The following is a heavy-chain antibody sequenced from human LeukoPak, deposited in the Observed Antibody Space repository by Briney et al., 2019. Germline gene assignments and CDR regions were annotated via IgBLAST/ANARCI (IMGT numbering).Heavy chain of an antibody. CDR2: IFYSGST. CDR3: ARARLGSSSWYPRSLAFDY. CDR1: GGSLRSSSDY. Sequence: SETLSLTCSVSGGSLRSSSDYWGWIRQPPGKGLEWIGNIFYSGSTFNNPSLKSRVTISVDTSKNQFSLKLSSVTAADTAVYYCARARLGSSSWYPRSLAFDYWGQGTLVTVSS. J-gene: IGHJ4*02. V-gene: IGHV4-39*07. D-gene: IGHD6-13*01.